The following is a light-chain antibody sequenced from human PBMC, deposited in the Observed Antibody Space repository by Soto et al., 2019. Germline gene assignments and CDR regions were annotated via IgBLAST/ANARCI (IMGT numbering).Light chain of an antibody. J-gene: IGKJ5*01. CDR3: QQCDSIPIT. CDR2: AAS. Sequence: DIQMTQSPSSLSASVGDRVTITCRASQSISNYVNWYQQKPGKAPKPLIYAASRLQSGVPSRFSGSGSGTEFTLTISSLQAEDFATYYCQQCDSIPITFGQGTRLEIE. V-gene: IGKV1-39*01. CDR1: QSISNY.